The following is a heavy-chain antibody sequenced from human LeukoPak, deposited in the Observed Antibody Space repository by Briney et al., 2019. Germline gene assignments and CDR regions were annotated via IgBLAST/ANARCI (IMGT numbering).Heavy chain of an antibody. J-gene: IGHJ6*02. Sequence: SETLSLTCAVYGGSFSGYYWSWIRQPPGKGLEWIGEINHSGSTNYNPSLKSRVTISVDTSKNQFSLKLSSVTAADTAVYYCVRGPSRPTTVTQRTYYYYYGMDVWGQGTTVTVSS. V-gene: IGHV4-34*01. CDR2: INHSGST. D-gene: IGHD4-17*01. CDR1: GGSFSGYY. CDR3: VRGPSRPTTVTQRTYYYYYGMDV.